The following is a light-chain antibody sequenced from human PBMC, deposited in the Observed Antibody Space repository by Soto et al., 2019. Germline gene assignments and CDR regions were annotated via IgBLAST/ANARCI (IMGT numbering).Light chain of an antibody. CDR2: AAS. Sequence: IQMTQSPSSLSASVGDIVTITCRASQCISSYLAWYQQKPGKAPKLLIYAASTLQSGVPSRFGGSGSGTDFTLTISCLQSEDFATYYCQQYYSYPRTFGQGTKVDIK. CDR3: QQYYSYPRT. J-gene: IGKJ1*01. V-gene: IGKV1-8*01. CDR1: QCISSY.